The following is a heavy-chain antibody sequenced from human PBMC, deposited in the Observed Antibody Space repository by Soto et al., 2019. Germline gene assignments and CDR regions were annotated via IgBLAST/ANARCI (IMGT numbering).Heavy chain of an antibody. CDR3: AKDATAVNGVWDPFDM. CDR2: VGGSDTDK. Sequence: PGGSLRLSCAASGFTFSAYAMSWVRQAPGKGLQWVSGVGGSDTDKHYADSVRGRFTVSRDNSKNTLYLQMNSLRAGDTAVYYCAKDATAVNGVWDPFDMWGQGTEVTVSS. V-gene: IGHV3-23*01. CDR1: GFTFSAYA. D-gene: IGHD2-8*01. J-gene: IGHJ3*02.